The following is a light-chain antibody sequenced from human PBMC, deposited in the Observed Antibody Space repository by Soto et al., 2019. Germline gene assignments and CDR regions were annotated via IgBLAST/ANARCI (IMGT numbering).Light chain of an antibody. CDR2: GAS. CDR3: QHYGSSYT. J-gene: IGKJ2*01. CDR1: QSIGNNY. Sequence: DIVLTQSPGTLSLSPGERATLSCRASQSIGNNYLAWYQQKPGQAPRLLIYGASIRAIDIPDRFSGSGSGTDFTLTISGLDPEDFAVYYCQHYGSSYTFGQGTKVEIK. V-gene: IGKV3-20*01.